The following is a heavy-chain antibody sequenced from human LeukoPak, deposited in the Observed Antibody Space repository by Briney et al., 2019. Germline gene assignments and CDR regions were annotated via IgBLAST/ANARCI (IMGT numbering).Heavy chain of an antibody. CDR1: GYTFTSYD. V-gene: IGHV1-8*01. CDR3: ARASSWATDSYCYIDV. J-gene: IGHJ6*03. CDR2: MNPNSGNT. D-gene: IGHD1-26*01. Sequence: VASVKVSCKASGYTFTSYDINWVRQATGQGLEWMGWMNPNSGNTCYAQTFKGRFTMTKNTSITTAYMEMSSLRAEDTAVYYCARASSWATDSYCYIDVWGKGTTVTVSS.